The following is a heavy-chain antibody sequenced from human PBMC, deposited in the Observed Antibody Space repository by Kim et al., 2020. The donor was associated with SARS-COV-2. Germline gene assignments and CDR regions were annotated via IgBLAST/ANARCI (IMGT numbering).Heavy chain of an antibody. Sequence: SVKVSCKASGGTFSSYAISWVRQAPGQGLEWMGGIIPIFGTANYAQKFQGRVTITADESTSTAYMELSSLRAEDTAVYYCAGIEMATITGLVFDIWGQGTMVTVSS. D-gene: IGHD5-12*01. J-gene: IGHJ3*02. CDR1: GGTFSSYA. V-gene: IGHV1-69*13. CDR3: AGIEMATITGLVFDI. CDR2: IIPIFGTA.